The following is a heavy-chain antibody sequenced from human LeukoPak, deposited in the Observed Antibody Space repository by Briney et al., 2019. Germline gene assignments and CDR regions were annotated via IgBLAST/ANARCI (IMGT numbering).Heavy chain of an antibody. J-gene: IGHJ6*03. Sequence: GGSLRLSCAASGFTFSSYGMHWVRQAPGKGLEWVAVISYDGSNKYYADSVKGRFTISRDNSKNTLYLQMNSLRAEDTAVYYCAKVRPIWVRGVRTDYYYMDVWGKGTTVTISS. D-gene: IGHD3-10*01. V-gene: IGHV3-30*18. CDR1: GFTFSSYG. CDR3: AKVRPIWVRGVRTDYYYMDV. CDR2: ISYDGSNK.